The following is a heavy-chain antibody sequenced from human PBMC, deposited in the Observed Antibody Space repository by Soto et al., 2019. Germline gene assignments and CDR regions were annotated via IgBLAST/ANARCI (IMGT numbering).Heavy chain of an antibody. J-gene: IGHJ4*02. CDR3: ARNPFDY. Sequence: NPSETLSLTCAVSGGSISSDYWWSWVRQPPGKGLEWIGEIFHSGTSNYNPSLKSRVTISMDKSDNQFSLKLNSVTAADTGVYYCARNPFDYWGQGTLVTVSS. CDR2: IFHSGTS. CDR1: GGSISSDYW. V-gene: IGHV4-4*02.